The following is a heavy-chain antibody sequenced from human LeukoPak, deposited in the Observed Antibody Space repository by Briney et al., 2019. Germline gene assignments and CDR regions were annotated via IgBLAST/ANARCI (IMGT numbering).Heavy chain of an antibody. CDR3: ATAQTTVTTTNYFDY. CDR2: FDPEDGET. J-gene: IGHJ4*02. Sequence: SLKVSCKVSAYTLTELSMHWVRHAPGKGLEWMWGFDPEDGETIYEQKLEGRVHMTEDTSTDTAYMELSRLRSEDTAVYYCATAQTTVTTTNYFDYWGQGTLVTVSS. V-gene: IGHV1-24*01. CDR1: AYTLTELS. D-gene: IGHD4-17*01.